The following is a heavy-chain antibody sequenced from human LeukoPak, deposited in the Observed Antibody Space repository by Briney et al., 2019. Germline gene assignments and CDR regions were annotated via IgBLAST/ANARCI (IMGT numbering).Heavy chain of an antibody. CDR3: ASSFYDTLTGYPGALDY. CDR1: GGTFSSYA. V-gene: IGHV1-69*04. Sequence: ASVEVSCKASGGTFSSYAISWVRQAPGQGLEWMGRIIPILGIANYAQKFQGRVTITADKSTSTAYMELSSLRSEDTAVYYCASSFYDTLTGYPGALDYWGQGTLVTVSS. D-gene: IGHD3-9*01. J-gene: IGHJ4*02. CDR2: IIPILGIA.